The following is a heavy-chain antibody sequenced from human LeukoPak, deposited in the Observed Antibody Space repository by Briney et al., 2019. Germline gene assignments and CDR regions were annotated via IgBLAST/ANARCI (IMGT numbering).Heavy chain of an antibody. CDR2: INSDGSST. Sequence: GGSLRLSCAASGVTFSSDWMHWVRQAPGKGLVWVSRINSDGSSTTYADSVKGRFTISRGNAKNALYLQMNSLRAEDTAVYYCVRDRYYNMDVWGQGTTVTVSS. CDR1: GVTFSSDW. CDR3: VRDRYYNMDV. V-gene: IGHV3-74*01. J-gene: IGHJ6*02.